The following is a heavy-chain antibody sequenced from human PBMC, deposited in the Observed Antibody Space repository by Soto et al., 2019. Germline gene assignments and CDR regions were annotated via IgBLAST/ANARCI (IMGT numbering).Heavy chain of an antibody. CDR3: ARVKGHYYGSGSYYNVNYYYGMDV. CDR1: GGSISSYY. CDR2: IYYSGST. Sequence: QVQLQESGPGLVKPSETLSLTCTVSGGSISSYYWSWIRQPPGKGLEWIGYIYYSGSTNYNPSLKSRVTISVDTSKNQFSLKLSSVTAADTAVYYCARVKGHYYGSGSYYNVNYYYGMDVW. V-gene: IGHV4-59*01. D-gene: IGHD3-10*01. J-gene: IGHJ6*01.